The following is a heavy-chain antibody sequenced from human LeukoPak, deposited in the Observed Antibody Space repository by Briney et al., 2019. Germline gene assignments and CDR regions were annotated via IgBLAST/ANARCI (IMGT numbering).Heavy chain of an antibody. J-gene: IGHJ4*02. V-gene: IGHV3-23*01. CDR2: ISGSGGST. D-gene: IGHD5-12*01. CDR1: GFTFSSYG. CDR3: ARVSAKYGGYKY. Sequence: PGGSLRLSCAASGFTFSSYGMSWVRQAPGKGLEWVSAISGSGGSTYYADSVKGRFTISRDNSKNTLYLQMNSLRAEDTAVYYCARVSAKYGGYKYWGQGTLVTVSS.